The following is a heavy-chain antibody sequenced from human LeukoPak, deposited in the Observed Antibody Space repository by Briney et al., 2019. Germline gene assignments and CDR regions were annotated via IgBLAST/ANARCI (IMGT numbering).Heavy chain of an antibody. V-gene: IGHV1-46*01. CDR1: GYTFTSYY. D-gene: IGHD3-22*01. Sequence: GASVKLSCKASGYTFTSYYMHWVRQAPGQGLEWMGIINPSGGSTSYAQKFQGRVTMTRDMSTSTVYMELSSLRSEDTAVYYCARDGGYTYYYDSSGYYPDYWGQGTLVTVSS. CDR3: ARDGGYTYYYDSSGYYPDY. CDR2: INPSGGST. J-gene: IGHJ4*02.